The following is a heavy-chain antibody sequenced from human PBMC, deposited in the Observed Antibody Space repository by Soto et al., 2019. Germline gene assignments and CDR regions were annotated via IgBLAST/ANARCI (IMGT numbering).Heavy chain of an antibody. Sequence: PGGPLRLSCAASGFTFSNASMSWVRQAPGKGLEWVSAISGSGGSTYYADSVKGRFTISRDNSKNTLYLQMNSLRAEDTAVYYCAKSGLRSFDYWGQGTLVTVSS. CDR3: AKSGLRSFDY. V-gene: IGHV3-23*01. D-gene: IGHD5-12*01. CDR1: GFTFSNAS. CDR2: ISGSGGST. J-gene: IGHJ4*02.